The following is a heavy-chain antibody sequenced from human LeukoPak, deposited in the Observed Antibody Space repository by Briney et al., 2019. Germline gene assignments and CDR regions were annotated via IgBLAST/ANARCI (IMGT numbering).Heavy chain of an antibody. CDR2: ISSSGSTI. CDR1: GFTFSSYE. Sequence: GGSLRPSCAASGFTFSSYEMNWVRQAPGKGLEWVSYISSSGSTINYADSMKGRFTISRDNAKNSLYLQMNSLRAEDTAVYYCADSYGLLGPLGFDYWGQGTLVTVSS. J-gene: IGHJ4*02. V-gene: IGHV3-48*03. CDR3: ADSYGLLGPLGFDY. D-gene: IGHD5-18*01.